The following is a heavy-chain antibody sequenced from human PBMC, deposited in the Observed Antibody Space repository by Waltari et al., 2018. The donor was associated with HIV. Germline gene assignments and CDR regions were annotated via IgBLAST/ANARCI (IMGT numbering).Heavy chain of an antibody. CDR1: GVKFRSHA. J-gene: IGHJ4*02. D-gene: IGHD3-22*01. CDR3: AKDFDTSGLPYVVIDS. Sequence: EVKLVQSGGGLVQPGGSLRLSCTASGVKFRSHAMNWVRQTPGKGLQWVSTISGSGSHTYYADSAKGRFTISRDNSENTLFLQMTRLRVEDTARYFCAKDFDTSGLPYVVIDSWGQGTLVTVSS. CDR2: ISGSGSHT. V-gene: IGHV3-23*04.